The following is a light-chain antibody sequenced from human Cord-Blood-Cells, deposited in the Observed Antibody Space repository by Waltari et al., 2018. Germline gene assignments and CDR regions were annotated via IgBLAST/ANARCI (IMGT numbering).Light chain of an antibody. Sequence: DIQMTQSPSSLSASVGDRVTITCRASQSISSYLNWYQQKPGKAPKLLIYAASSLQSGVPSRFSGSGSGTDFTLTISSLQPEDFATYYCQQSYSTPRTFGQGXXXEIK. CDR1: QSISSY. CDR3: QQSYSTPRT. J-gene: IGKJ1*01. CDR2: AAS. V-gene: IGKV1-39*01.